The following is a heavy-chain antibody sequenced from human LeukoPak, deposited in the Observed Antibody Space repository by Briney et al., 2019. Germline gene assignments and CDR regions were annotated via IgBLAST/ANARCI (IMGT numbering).Heavy chain of an antibody. CDR2: IRYDGSKK. J-gene: IGHJ3*01. CDR3: ARSQKETHLGAYGGFRDAFDV. Sequence: GGSLRHSCAASGFIFSSYGMHWVRQAPGKGLEWVAFIRYDGSKKYYADSVKGRFTISRDNSKNTLYLQMNSLRDEDTAVYYCARSQKETHLGAYGGFRDAFDVWGQGTMVIVSS. D-gene: IGHD4-23*01. V-gene: IGHV3-30*02. CDR1: GFIFSSYG.